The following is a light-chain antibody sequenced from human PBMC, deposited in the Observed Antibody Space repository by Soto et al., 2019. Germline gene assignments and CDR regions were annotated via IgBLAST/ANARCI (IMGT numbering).Light chain of an antibody. J-gene: IGLJ2*01. CDR1: SSDIGSYNL. CDR3: CSYASNFTLL. CDR2: EVT. Sequence: QSALTQPASVSGSPGQSITISCTGTSSDIGSYNLVSWYQQHPGKAPKLMIYEVTKRPSRVSNRFSGSKSGNTASLTISGLLAEDEGDYYCCSYASNFTLLFGGGTKVTVL. V-gene: IGLV2-23*02.